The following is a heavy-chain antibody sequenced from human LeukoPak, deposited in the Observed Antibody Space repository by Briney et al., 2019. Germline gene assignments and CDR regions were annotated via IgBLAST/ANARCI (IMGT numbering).Heavy chain of an antibody. CDR1: SGSTNSHY. J-gene: IGHJ4*02. CDR3: VRRDTGWNFFDY. V-gene: IGHV4-59*08. CDR2: IYYTGKI. Sequence: SETLSLTCALSSGSTNSHYWGGIRQPPGKGLQWIGDIYYTGKINYNPSLKSRVTITLDTYKDHLSLNLTSVLAADTAIYYCVRRDTGWNFFDYWGQGILVTVSS. D-gene: IGHD6-19*01.